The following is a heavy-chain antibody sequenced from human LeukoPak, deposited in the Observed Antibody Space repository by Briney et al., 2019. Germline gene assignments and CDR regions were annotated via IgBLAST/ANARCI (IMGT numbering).Heavy chain of an antibody. Sequence: GGSLRLSCAASGFAFSSYGMHWVRQAPGKGLEWVAYIHYDSSTEDYADSVKGRFTIPRDNAKNTLYLQMNSLRAEDTAVYYCARGGVPAAIDYWGQGTLVTVSS. CDR1: GFAFSSYG. V-gene: IGHV3-30*02. D-gene: IGHD2-2*01. CDR3: ARGGVPAAIDY. J-gene: IGHJ4*02. CDR2: IHYDSSTE.